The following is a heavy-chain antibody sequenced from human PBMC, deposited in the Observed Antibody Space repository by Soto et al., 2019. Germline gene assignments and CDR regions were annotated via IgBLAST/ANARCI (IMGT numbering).Heavy chain of an antibody. CDR3: SRSDRDSSYYRYNGLDV. CDR2: IRSRASGGTT. Sequence: PGGSLRLSCTTSGFTFRDYGVSWCRQAPGKGLEWIGFIRSRASGGTTEYAASVEYRFSISRDDSKSIAYLQMNSLKTEDTAVYFCSRSDRDSSYYRYNGLDVWGPGTTVTVSS. V-gene: IGHV3-49*03. D-gene: IGHD6-13*01. CDR1: GFTFRDYG. J-gene: IGHJ6*02.